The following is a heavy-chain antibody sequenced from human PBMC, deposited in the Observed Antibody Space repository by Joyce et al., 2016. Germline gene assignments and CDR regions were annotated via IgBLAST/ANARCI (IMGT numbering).Heavy chain of an antibody. CDR2: SSGADTT. V-gene: IGHV3-53*01. Sequence: EVQLVESGGGLIQPGGSLRLSWAASGFIVSSNYMSWVRQAPGKGLEWVSVSSGADTTHYADAVKGRFTISRDNSKNTLYLQMNSLRAEDTAVYYCARDLYLTTVERGNYWGQGTLVTVSS. D-gene: IGHD4-23*01. J-gene: IGHJ4*02. CDR3: ARDLYLTTVERGNY. CDR1: GFIVSSNY.